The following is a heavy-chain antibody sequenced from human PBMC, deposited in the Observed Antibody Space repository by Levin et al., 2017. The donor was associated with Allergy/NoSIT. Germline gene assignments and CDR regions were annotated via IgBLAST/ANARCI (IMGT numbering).Heavy chain of an antibody. V-gene: IGHV3-7*01. CDR2: INQEGREK. Sequence: GGSLRLSCAASGFTFTNYWMSWVRQAPGKGLEWVAKINQEGREKYYVDSVKGRFTISRDNARNSLYLQMDSLRAEDTAVYYCAREGGWLQAGGQGTLVTVSS. CDR3: AREGGWLQA. D-gene: IGHD5-24*01. CDR1: GFTFTNYW. J-gene: IGHJ4*02.